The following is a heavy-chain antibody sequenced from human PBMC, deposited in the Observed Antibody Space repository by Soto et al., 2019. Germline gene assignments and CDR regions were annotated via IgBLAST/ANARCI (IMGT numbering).Heavy chain of an antibody. V-gene: IGHV3-30*18. CDR1: GFIFSRDG. D-gene: IGHD2-15*01. J-gene: IGHJ4*02. CDR2: ISYHGSDI. Sequence: QVHLMESGGGVVQPGTSLTLSCAASGFIFSRDGMHWVRQAPGKGLEWVAVISYHGSDIYYADSVKGRFTISRDNSKNTVYLQMNSLRPEDTALYYCAKPNGADTPFDSWGQGTLVTVSS. CDR3: AKPNGADTPFDS.